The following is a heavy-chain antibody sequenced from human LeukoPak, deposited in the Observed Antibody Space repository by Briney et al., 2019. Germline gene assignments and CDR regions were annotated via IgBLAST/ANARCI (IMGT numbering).Heavy chain of an antibody. CDR1: GFNFGSYG. Sequence: PGRSLRLSCAASGFNFGSYGIQWVRQAPGKGLEWVAVISYDGSNKHYADSVKGRFTISRGNSKNTLYLQMNSLRAEDTAVYYCAKDPIWWNYFDYWGQGTLVTVSS. J-gene: IGHJ4*02. CDR3: AKDPIWWNYFDY. V-gene: IGHV3-30*18. D-gene: IGHD2-8*02. CDR2: ISYDGSNK.